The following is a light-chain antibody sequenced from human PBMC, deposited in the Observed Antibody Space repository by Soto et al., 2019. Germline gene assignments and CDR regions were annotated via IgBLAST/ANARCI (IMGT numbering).Light chain of an antibody. J-gene: IGKJ4*01. CDR2: WAS. Sequence: DIVMTQSPDSLAVSLSERATINCKSSQSILYSSNNKNHLGWYQQKPGQPPKLLIYWASTRESGVPDRFSGSGSGTDFTLTISSLQAEDVAVYYCQQYYSTPLTFGGGTKVEIK. CDR3: QQYYSTPLT. CDR1: QSILYSSNNKNH. V-gene: IGKV4-1*01.